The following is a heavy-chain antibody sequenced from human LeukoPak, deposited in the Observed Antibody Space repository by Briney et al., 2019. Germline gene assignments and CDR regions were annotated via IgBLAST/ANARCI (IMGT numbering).Heavy chain of an antibody. CDR1: GGSISSGYY. CDR3: ARDRTGRNTAQDDY. D-gene: IGHD5-18*01. J-gene: IGHJ4*02. Sequence: SETLSLTCTVSGGSISSGYYWGWIRQPPGRGLEWIGSIYYTGGTLYNPSLKSRVSMSVDTSTNQFSLKLTSVTAADTAVYYCARDRTGRNTAQDDYWGQGTLVTVSS. V-gene: IGHV4-38-2*02. CDR2: IYYTGGT.